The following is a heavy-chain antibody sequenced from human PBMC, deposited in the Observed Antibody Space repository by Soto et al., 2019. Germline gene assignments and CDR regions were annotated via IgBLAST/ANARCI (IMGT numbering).Heavy chain of an antibody. Sequence: QVQLVESGGGLVKPGGSLRLSCAASGFTFSDYYMSWIRQAPGKGLEWVSYISSSSSYTNYADSVKGRFTISRDNAKNSLDLQMNSLRAEDTPVYYCAGVSIAAAGTPWFDPWGQGTLVTVSS. CDR3: AGVSIAAAGTPWFDP. V-gene: IGHV3-11*05. CDR2: ISSSSSYT. J-gene: IGHJ5*02. CDR1: GFTFSDYY. D-gene: IGHD6-13*01.